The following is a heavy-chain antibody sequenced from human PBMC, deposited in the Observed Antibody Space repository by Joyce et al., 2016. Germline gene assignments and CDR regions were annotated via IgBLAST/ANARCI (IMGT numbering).Heavy chain of an antibody. CDR2: INSVDGRT. CDR1: GFTFSSYW. V-gene: IGHV3-74*01. Sequence: EVQLVESGGGLVQPGGSLRLSCAASGFTFSSYWMHWVRQAPGKGLVWVSRINSVDGRTPYADSVKGRFTISRDNAKNTLYLQMNSLRAEDTAIYFCVRGFYHGMDVWGQGTTVTVSS. CDR3: VRGFYHGMDV. J-gene: IGHJ6*02.